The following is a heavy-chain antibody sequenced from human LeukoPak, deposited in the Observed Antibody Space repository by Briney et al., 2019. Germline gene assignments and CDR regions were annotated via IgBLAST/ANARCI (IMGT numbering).Heavy chain of an antibody. D-gene: IGHD3-22*01. CDR1: GYSFTSYW. Sequence: GESLKISCMGSGYSFTSYWIGWVRQMPGKGLEWMGIIYPGDSDTRYSPSFQGQVTISADKSISTAYLQWSSLKASDTAMYYCARNYYDSSGGFDYWGQGTLVTVSS. CDR3: ARNYYDSSGGFDY. CDR2: IYPGDSDT. V-gene: IGHV5-51*01. J-gene: IGHJ4*02.